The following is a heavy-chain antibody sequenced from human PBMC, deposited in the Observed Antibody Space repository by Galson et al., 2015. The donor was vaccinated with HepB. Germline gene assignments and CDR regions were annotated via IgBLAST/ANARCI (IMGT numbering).Heavy chain of an antibody. J-gene: IGHJ4*02. CDR3: AKDPRDYYDSSGYPQFDY. Sequence: SLRLSCAASGFTFSSYGMHWVRQAPGKGLEWVAVISYDGSNKYYADSVKGRFTISRDNSKNTLYLQMNSLRAEDTAVYYCAKDPRDYYDSSGYPQFDYWGQGTLVTVSS. CDR2: ISYDGSNK. D-gene: IGHD3-22*01. V-gene: IGHV3-30*18. CDR1: GFTFSSYG.